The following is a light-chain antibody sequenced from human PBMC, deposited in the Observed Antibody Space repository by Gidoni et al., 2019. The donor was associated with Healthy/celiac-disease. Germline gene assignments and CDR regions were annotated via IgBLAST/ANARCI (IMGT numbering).Light chain of an antibody. CDR1: QSISSY. CDR2: AAS. Sequence: DIQMTQSPSSLSASVGERVTITCRASQSISSYLNWYQQKPGKAPKLLIYAASSMASGVPARFSGSGSGTDFTLTISSLEPEDFATYYCQQSYSTPLSAFGTGTKVDIK. J-gene: IGKJ3*01. CDR3: QQSYSTPLSA. V-gene: IGKV1-39*01.